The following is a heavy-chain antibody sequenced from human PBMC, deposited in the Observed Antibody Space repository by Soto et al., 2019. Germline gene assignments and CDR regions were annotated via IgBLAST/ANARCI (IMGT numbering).Heavy chain of an antibody. Sequence: ASVKVSCKVSGYTLTELSMHWVRQAPGKGLEWMGGFDPEDGETIYAQKFQGRVTMTEDTSTDTAYMELSSLRSEDTAVYYCARHFPVEVIIPPLNYYYYYMDVWGKGTTVTVSS. J-gene: IGHJ6*03. CDR2: FDPEDGET. D-gene: IGHD3-3*01. V-gene: IGHV1-24*01. CDR3: ARHFPVEVIIPPLNYYYYYMDV. CDR1: GYTLTELS.